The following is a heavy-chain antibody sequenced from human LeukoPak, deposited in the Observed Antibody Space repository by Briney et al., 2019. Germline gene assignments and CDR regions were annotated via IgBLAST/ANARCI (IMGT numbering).Heavy chain of an antibody. Sequence: ASVKVSCKASGYTFTSNDINWVRQAAGQGLEWMGRMNPHSGNAGYAQKFQGRVTMTRDTSISTVYMELSSLTSDDTAVYYCARIPQRVPHNWFDPWGQGTLVTVSS. CDR3: ARIPQRVPHNWFDP. CDR2: MNPHSGNA. J-gene: IGHJ5*02. V-gene: IGHV1-8*01. D-gene: IGHD1-1*01. CDR1: GYTFTSND.